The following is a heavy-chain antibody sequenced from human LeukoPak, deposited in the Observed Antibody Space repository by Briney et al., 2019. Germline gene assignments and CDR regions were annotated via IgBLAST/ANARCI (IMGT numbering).Heavy chain of an antibody. CDR1: GGSISSYY. D-gene: IGHD3-10*01. CDR3: ARGDTMVRGVKALDY. V-gene: IGHV4-59*01. J-gene: IGHJ4*02. CDR2: IYYSGST. Sequence: SETLSLTCTVSGGSISSYYWSWIRQPPWKGLEWIGYIYYSGSTNYNPSLKSRVTISVDTSKNQFSLKLSSVTAADTAVYYCARGDTMVRGVKALDYWGQGTLVTVSS.